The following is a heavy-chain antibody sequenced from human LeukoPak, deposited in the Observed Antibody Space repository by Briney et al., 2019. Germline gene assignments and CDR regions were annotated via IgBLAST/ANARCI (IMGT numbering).Heavy chain of an antibody. V-gene: IGHV4-39*07. CDR3: AREASGLYDFWSGYNYYYYMDV. D-gene: IGHD3-3*01. Sequence: SETLSLTCTVSGGSISSSSYYWGWIRQPPGKGLEWIGSIYYSGSTYYNPSLKSRVTISVDTSKNQFSLKLSSVTAADTAVYYCAREASGLYDFWSGYNYYYYMDVWGTGTTVTVSS. J-gene: IGHJ6*03. CDR1: GGSISSSSYY. CDR2: IYYSGST.